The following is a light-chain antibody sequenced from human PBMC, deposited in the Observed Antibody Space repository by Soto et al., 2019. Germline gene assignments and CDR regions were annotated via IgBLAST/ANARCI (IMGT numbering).Light chain of an antibody. CDR2: GAS. J-gene: IGKJ3*01. CDR1: HSVSSRY. V-gene: IGKV3-20*01. Sequence: EIVVTQAPGTLYLSPGESATLSCRASHSVSSRYLAWDQQKPGQAPSLLFYGASSRATGFPDRFSGSGSGTDFTLTISSLQSEDFAVYYCQQYSNCPQLTCGLGTNVDIK. CDR3: QQYSNCPQLT.